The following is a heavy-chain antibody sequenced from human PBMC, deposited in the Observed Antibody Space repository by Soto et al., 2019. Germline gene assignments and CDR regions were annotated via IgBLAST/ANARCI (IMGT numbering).Heavy chain of an antibody. J-gene: IGHJ3*02. CDR1: GFTFDDYA. CDR2: ISWNSGSI. V-gene: IGHV3-9*01. D-gene: IGHD3-3*01. Sequence: GGSLRLSCAASGFTFDDYAMHWVRQAPGKGLEWVSGISWNSGSIAYAGSVRGRFTISRDSAKNSLYLQMNGLRAEDSALYYCAKDFLIFGVVGEGRDAFDIWGQGTMVTVSS. CDR3: AKDFLIFGVVGEGRDAFDI.